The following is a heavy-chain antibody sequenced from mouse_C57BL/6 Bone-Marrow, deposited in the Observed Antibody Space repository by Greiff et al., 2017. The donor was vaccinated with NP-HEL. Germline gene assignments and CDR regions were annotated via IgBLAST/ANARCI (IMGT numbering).Heavy chain of an antibody. V-gene: IGHV7-3*01. CDR1: GFTFTDYY. CDR3: AIYRTTIYSPMDY. Sequence: EVMLVESGGGLVQPGGSLSLSCAASGFTFTDYYMSWVRQPPGKALEWLGFIRNKANGYTTEYSASVKGRFTISRDNSQSILYHQMNALRAEDSATYYCAIYRTTIYSPMDYWGKGTSVTVST. J-gene: IGHJ4*01. CDR2: IRNKANGYTT. D-gene: IGHD2-12*01.